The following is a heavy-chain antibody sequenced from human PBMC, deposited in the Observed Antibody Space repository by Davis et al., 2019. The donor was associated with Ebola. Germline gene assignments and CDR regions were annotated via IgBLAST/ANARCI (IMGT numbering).Heavy chain of an antibody. CDR2: ISGSGGST. J-gene: IGHJ6*04. CDR1: RFTFSSYS. CDR3: AKSGLSFGVVKYHYGMDV. Sequence: GRSLRLSCAASRFTFSSYSMNWVRQAPGKGLEWVSAISGSGGSTYYADSVKGRFTISRDNSKKTLYLQMNSLRAEDTAVYYCAKSGLSFGVVKYHYGMDVWGKGTTVTVSS. V-gene: IGHV3-23*01. D-gene: IGHD3-3*01.